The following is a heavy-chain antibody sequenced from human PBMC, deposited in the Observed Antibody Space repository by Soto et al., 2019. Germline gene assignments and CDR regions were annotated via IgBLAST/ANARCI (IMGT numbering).Heavy chain of an antibody. J-gene: IGHJ4*02. CDR1: GFTFSSYS. D-gene: IGHD2-8*01. Sequence: GGSLRLSCAASGFTFSSYSMNWVRQAPGKGLEWVSSISSSSSYIYYADSVKGRFTISRDNAKNSLYLQMNSLRPEDTAVYYCARGPDIVLMEYYFDYWGQGTLVTVSS. CDR2: ISSSSSYI. CDR3: ARGPDIVLMEYYFDY. V-gene: IGHV3-21*01.